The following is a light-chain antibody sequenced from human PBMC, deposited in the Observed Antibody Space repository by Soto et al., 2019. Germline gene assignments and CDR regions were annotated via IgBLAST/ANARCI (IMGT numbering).Light chain of an antibody. CDR1: SSDVGSYDY. CDR2: EVR. Sequence: QSVLTQPASVSGSPGQSITISCTGSSSDVGSYDYVSWYQQHTGKAPKLIIYEVRSRPSGISNRFSGSKSGNTASLTISGLQTEDEADYYCTSYTTSTTVLFGGGTQLTVL. J-gene: IGLJ2*01. CDR3: TSYTTSTTVL. V-gene: IGLV2-14*03.